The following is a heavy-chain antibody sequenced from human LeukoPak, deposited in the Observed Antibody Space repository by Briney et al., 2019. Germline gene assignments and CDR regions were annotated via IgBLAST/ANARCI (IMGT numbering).Heavy chain of an antibody. D-gene: IGHD5-18*01. J-gene: IGHJ4*02. V-gene: IGHV3-48*03. CDR1: GFTFSSYE. CDR2: ISSSGSTI. CDR3: ARRRPSDTAMDYCFDY. Sequence: GGSLRLSCAASGFTFSSYEMNWVRQAPGKGLEWVSYISSSGSTIYYADSVKGRFTISRDNAKNSLYLQMNSLRAEDTAVYYCARRRPSDTAMDYCFDYWGQGTLVTVSS.